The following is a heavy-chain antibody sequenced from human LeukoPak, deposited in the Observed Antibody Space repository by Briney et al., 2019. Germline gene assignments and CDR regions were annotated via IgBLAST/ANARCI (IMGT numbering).Heavy chain of an antibody. CDR1: VGSFSGYY. Sequence: SRTLALTCAVCVGSFSGYYWRWIRQHPGKGIEWSGEIKHSGSTSYNPSLKSRVNIAVDPSKNHFSLKLRSVTAANTAVYYCARRTHTAMVPIFDYWGQGTLVTVSS. D-gene: IGHD5-18*01. CDR3: ARRTHTAMVPIFDY. J-gene: IGHJ4*02. V-gene: IGHV4-34*01. CDR2: IKHSGST.